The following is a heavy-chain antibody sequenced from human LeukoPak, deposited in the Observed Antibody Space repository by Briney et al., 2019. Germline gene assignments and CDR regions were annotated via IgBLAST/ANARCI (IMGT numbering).Heavy chain of an antibody. V-gene: IGHV1-69*13. CDR1: GGTFSSYA. CDR3: SRGRTPYCSGGSCYHFEY. CDR2: IIPIFGIT. D-gene: IGHD2-15*01. J-gene: IGHJ4*02. Sequence: VASVNVSCKASGGTFSSYAISWVRQAPGQGLEWMGGIIPIFGITNYAQKFQGRVTITADESTSTAYMDLSSLRSEDTAVYYCSRGRTPYCSGGSCYHFEYWGQGTLVPVSP.